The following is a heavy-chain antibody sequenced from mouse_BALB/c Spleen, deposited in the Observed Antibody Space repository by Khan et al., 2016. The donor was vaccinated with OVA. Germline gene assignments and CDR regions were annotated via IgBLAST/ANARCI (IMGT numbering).Heavy chain of an antibody. J-gene: IGHJ3*01. V-gene: IGHV1S127*01. CDR1: GYTFTSFW. CDR3: ARGGYGSPFAY. D-gene: IGHD1-1*01. CDR2: IDPSKSET. Sequence: VQLQESGPELVRPGASVKMSCKASGYTFTSFWIHWVKQRPGQGLEWIGMIDPSKSETRLNQKFKDKATLNVDKSSNTAYMQLSRLTSEDSAVCYCARGGYGSPFAYWGQGTLVTVSA.